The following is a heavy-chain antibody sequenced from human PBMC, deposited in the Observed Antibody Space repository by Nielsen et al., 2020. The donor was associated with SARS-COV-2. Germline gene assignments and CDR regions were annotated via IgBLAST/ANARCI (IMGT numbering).Heavy chain of an antibody. CDR2: INPSSGRT. CDR3: ARGPNNWNFDY. J-gene: IGHJ4*02. Sequence: ASVKVSCKASGYTFTTYYMHWVRQALGQGLEWMGIINPSSGRTTYAEKFQGRVTMTRDTSTNSVYMELSSLTSEDTAVYFCARGPNNWNFDYWGQGTLVTVSS. D-gene: IGHD1-20*01. V-gene: IGHV1-46*01. CDR1: GYTFTTYY.